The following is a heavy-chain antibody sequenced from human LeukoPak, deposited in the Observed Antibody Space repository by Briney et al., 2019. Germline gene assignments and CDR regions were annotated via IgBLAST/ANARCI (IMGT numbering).Heavy chain of an antibody. D-gene: IGHD3-3*01. Sequence: SETLSLTCTVSGGSISSSSYYWGWIRQPPGKGLEWIGSIYYSVSTYYNPSLKSRVTISVDTSKNQFSLKLSSVTAADTAVYYCARSDDRETTYYDFWSGPTRVGYYFDYWGQGTLVTVSS. CDR1: GGSISSSSYY. CDR3: ARSDDRETTYYDFWSGPTRVGYYFDY. CDR2: IYYSVST. J-gene: IGHJ4*02. V-gene: IGHV4-39*01.